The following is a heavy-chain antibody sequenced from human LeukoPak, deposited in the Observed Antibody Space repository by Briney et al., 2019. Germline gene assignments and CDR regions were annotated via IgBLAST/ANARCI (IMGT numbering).Heavy chain of an antibody. CDR2: ISAYNGNT. V-gene: IGHV1-18*01. Sequence: EASVKVSCKASGYTFTSYGISWVRQAPGHGLEWMGWISAYNGNTNYAQKLQGRVTMTTDTSTSTAYMELRSLRSDDTAVYYCARVDGSGSSTKNNWFDPWGQGTLVTVSS. D-gene: IGHD3-10*01. CDR1: GYTFTSYG. CDR3: ARVDGSGSSTKNNWFDP. J-gene: IGHJ5*02.